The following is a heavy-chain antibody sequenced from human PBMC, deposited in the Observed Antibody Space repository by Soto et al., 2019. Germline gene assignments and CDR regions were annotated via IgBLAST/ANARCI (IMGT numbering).Heavy chain of an antibody. CDR1: GFTFSSYG. CDR3: TTSLPKLRYFDWAYYYGMDV. CDR2: ISYDGSNK. V-gene: IGHV3-30*03. D-gene: IGHD3-9*01. Sequence: PGGSLRLSCAASGFTFSSYGMHWVRQAPGKGLEWVAVISYDGSNKYYADSVKGRFTISRDNSKNTLYLQMNSLRAEDTAVYYCTTSLPKLRYFDWAYYYGMDVWGQGTTVTVSS. J-gene: IGHJ6*02.